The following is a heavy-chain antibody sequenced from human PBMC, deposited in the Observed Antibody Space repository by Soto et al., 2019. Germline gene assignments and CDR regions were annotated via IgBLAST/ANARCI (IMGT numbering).Heavy chain of an antibody. CDR2: IYYSGST. Sequence: SETLSLTCTVSGGSISSSSYYWGWIRQPPGKGLEWIGSIYYSGSTYYNPSLKSRVTISVDTSKNQFSPKLSSVTAADTAVYYCARRLYYDSSGFEGGGMDVWGQGTTVTVSS. CDR3: ARRLYYDSSGFEGGGMDV. CDR1: GGSISSSSYY. D-gene: IGHD3-22*01. V-gene: IGHV4-39*01. J-gene: IGHJ6*02.